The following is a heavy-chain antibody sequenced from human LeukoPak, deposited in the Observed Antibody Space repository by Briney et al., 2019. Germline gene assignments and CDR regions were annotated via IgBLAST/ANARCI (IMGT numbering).Heavy chain of an antibody. V-gene: IGHV3-53*01. CDR1: GFTVSSNY. D-gene: IGHD3-10*01. CDR2: IYSGGST. Sequence: SGGSLRLSCAASGFTVSSNYMSWVRQAPGKGLEWVSVIYSGGSTYYAGSVKGRFTISRDNSKNTLYLQMNSLRAEDTAVYYCARDWFGGYGSGRGYYGMDVWGKGTTVTVSS. CDR3: ARDWFGGYGSGRGYYGMDV. J-gene: IGHJ6*04.